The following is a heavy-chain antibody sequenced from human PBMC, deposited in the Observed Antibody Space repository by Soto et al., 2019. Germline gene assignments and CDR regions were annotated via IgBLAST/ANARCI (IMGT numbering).Heavy chain of an antibody. J-gene: IGHJ3*02. Sequence: GESRRLSCAPSGFTFSSHWMSWVRQAPGKGLEWVANIKPDGSEKWYVDSVKGRFTISRDNAKNSLYLQMNSLRAEDTAVYYCARGDYYDSSGPFSDAFDIWGQGTMVTVSS. CDR2: IKPDGSEK. CDR1: GFTFSSHW. CDR3: ARGDYYDSSGPFSDAFDI. V-gene: IGHV3-7*04. D-gene: IGHD3-22*01.